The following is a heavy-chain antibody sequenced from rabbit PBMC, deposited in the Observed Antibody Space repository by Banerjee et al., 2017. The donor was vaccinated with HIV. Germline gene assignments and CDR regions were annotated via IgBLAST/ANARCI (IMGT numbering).Heavy chain of an antibody. CDR2: IITSSGST. D-gene: IGHD4-1*01. V-gene: IGHV1S43*01. Sequence: QEQLVESGGGLVTLGGSLKLSCKASGIDFSGYYYMCWVRQAPGKGLEVVACIITSSGSTWYASWVNGRFTISKSTSLNTVTLQMTSLTGADTATYFCARDLAGVTGWNFNLWGPGTLVTVS. CDR3: ARDLAGVTGWNFNL. CDR1: GIDFSGYYY. J-gene: IGHJ4*01.